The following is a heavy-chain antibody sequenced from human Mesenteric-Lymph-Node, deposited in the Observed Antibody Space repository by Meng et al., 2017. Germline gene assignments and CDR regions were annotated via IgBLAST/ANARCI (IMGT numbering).Heavy chain of an antibody. V-gene: IGHV4-39*07. Sequence: SETLSLTCTVSGGSINSSSYYWGWIRQPPGKGLEWIGSIYYSGSTYYNPSLKSRVTISVDTSKNQFSLKLSSVTAADTAVYYCARASIPYYYDSSGPFDYWGQGTLVTVSS. D-gene: IGHD3-22*01. CDR3: ARASIPYYYDSSGPFDY. J-gene: IGHJ4*02. CDR2: IYYSGST. CDR1: GGSINSSSYY.